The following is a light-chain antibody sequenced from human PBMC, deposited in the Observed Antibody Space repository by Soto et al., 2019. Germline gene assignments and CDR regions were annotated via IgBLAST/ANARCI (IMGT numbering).Light chain of an antibody. CDR3: QQYGSSLRT. V-gene: IGKV3-20*01. J-gene: IGKJ1*01. Sequence: EMVLTQSPGTLSLSPGERATLSCRANQSVSSSYLAWYQQKPGQAPRLLIYGASTRAMGIPDRFSGSGSGTDFTLTISRLEPEDFAVYYCQQYGSSLRTFGQGTKVEIK. CDR1: QSVSSSY. CDR2: GAS.